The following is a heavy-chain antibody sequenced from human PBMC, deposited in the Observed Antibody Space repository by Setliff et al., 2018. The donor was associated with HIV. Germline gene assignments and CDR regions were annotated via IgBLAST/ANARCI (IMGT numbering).Heavy chain of an antibody. Sequence: PSETLSLTCTVSGGSLTSGDYYWSWLRQLPGKGLQWIGYIYYSGSTYCNPSLNSRVNISIDTSKNQFSLKLSSLTAADTALYYCTRGNKRFGGLGWFDPWGQGTLVTV. J-gene: IGHJ5*02. V-gene: IGHV4-31*03. D-gene: IGHD3-10*01. CDR3: TRGNKRFGGLGWFDP. CDR1: GGSLTSGDYY. CDR2: IYYSGST.